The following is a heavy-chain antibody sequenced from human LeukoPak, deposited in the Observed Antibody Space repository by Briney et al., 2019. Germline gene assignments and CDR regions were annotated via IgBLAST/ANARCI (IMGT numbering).Heavy chain of an antibody. CDR2: ISSSSSTI. Sequence: GGSLRLSCAASGFTFSSYEMNWVRQAPGKGLEWVSYISSSSSTIYYADSVKGRFTISRDNAKNSLYLQMNRLRAEDTAVYYCARDMRYFDWSIPYYYYYYYMDVWGKGTTVTVSS. D-gene: IGHD3-9*01. CDR3: ARDMRYFDWSIPYYYYYYYMDV. CDR1: GFTFSSYE. V-gene: IGHV3-48*03. J-gene: IGHJ6*03.